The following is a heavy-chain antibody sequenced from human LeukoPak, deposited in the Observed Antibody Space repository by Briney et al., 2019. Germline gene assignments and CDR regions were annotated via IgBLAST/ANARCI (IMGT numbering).Heavy chain of an antibody. CDR3: ARENLIAVAGTVYDAFDI. CDR1: GFTFSSYA. CDR2: ISWNSGSI. Sequence: GGSLRLSCAASGFTFSSYAMSWVRQAPGKGLEWVSGISWNSGSIGYADSVKGRFTISRDNSKNTLYLQMNSLRAEDTAVYYCARENLIAVAGTVYDAFDIWGQGTMVTVSS. J-gene: IGHJ3*02. V-gene: IGHV3-23*01. D-gene: IGHD6-19*01.